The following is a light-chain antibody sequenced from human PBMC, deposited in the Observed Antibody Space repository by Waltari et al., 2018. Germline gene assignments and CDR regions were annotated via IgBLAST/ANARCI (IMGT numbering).Light chain of an antibody. V-gene: IGLV2-11*01. CDR3: YSYAGSYTWV. Sequence: QSALTQPRSVSGSPGQSVTISCTGTSSDVGNYDSVSWYQQHPDKAPQAMFYDVTKPPAGGPDRVSASKSGNTASLTISGLQAEDEADYYCYSYAGSYTWVFGGGTKLIVL. CDR2: DVT. J-gene: IGLJ3*02. CDR1: SSDVGNYDS.